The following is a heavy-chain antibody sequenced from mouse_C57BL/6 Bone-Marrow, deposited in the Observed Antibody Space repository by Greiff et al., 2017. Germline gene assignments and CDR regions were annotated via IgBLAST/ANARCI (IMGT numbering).Heavy chain of an antibody. CDR3: TRVLRGFAY. CDR2: IDPETGGA. D-gene: IGHD1-1*01. V-gene: IGHV1-15*01. Sequence: LQESGAELVRPGASVTLSCKASGYTFTDYEMHWVKQTPVHGLEWIGGIDPETGGAAYNQKFKGKAILTADKSSSTAYMELRSRTSEDSAVYYCTRVLRGFAYWGQGTLVTVSA. CDR1: GYTFTDYE. J-gene: IGHJ3*01.